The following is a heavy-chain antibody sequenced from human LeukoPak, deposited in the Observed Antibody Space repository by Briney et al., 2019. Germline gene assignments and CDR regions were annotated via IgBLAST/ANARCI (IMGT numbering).Heavy chain of an antibody. CDR2: ISGSGGST. CDR3: AKGRSSGWYLYQPPLQH. D-gene: IGHD6-19*01. CDR1: GFTFNSYA. V-gene: IGHV3-23*01. Sequence: GASLRLSCAASGFTFNSYAMSWVRQAPGKGLEWVSAISGSGGSTYYADSVKGRFTISRDNSKNTLYLQMNSLRAEDTAVYYCAKGRSSGWYLYQPPLQHWGQGTLVTVSS. J-gene: IGHJ1*01.